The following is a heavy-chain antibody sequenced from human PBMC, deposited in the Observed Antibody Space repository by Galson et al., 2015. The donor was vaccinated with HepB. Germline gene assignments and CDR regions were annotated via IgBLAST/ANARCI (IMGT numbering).Heavy chain of an antibody. Sequence: LRLSCAGSRFTFRLYWMSWVRQAPGKGLEWVANINQDGSEKYYVGSVKGRFTISRDNARNSLYLQMNSLRAEDTAVYYCARLSSDYFRNNGYYLADYFDYWGQGTLVTVSS. CDR2: INQDGSEK. J-gene: IGHJ4*02. V-gene: IGHV3-7*03. D-gene: IGHD3-22*01. CDR1: RFTFRLYW. CDR3: ARLSSDYFRNNGYYLADYFDY.